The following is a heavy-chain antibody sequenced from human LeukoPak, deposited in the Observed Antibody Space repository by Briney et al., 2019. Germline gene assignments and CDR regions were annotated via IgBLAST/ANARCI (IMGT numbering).Heavy chain of an antibody. J-gene: IGHJ4*02. V-gene: IGHV3-23*01. CDR3: AKPKVGTFKGFDC. D-gene: IGHD1-26*01. Sequence: GGSLRLSCATSGFTFSSYAMSWVRQAPGKGLEWVSAISGGDGSTYYAYYADSVKGRFTISRDNSKNTLYLQMNSLRADDTAIYYCAKPKVGTFKGFDCWGQGTLVTVSS. CDR2: ISGGDGSTYYA. CDR1: GFTFSSYA.